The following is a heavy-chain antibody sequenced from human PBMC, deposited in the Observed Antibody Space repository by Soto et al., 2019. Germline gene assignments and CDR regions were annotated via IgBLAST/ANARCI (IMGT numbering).Heavy chain of an antibody. V-gene: IGHV3-48*02. D-gene: IGHD3-10*01. CDR3: ATSLWFGDPTTGY. CDR1: GFTFSSYS. J-gene: IGHJ4*02. CDR2: ISSSSSTI. Sequence: PGGSLRLSCAASGFTFSSYSMNWVRQAPGKGLEWVSYISSSSSTIYYADSVKGRFTISRDNAKNSLYLQMNSLRDEDTAVYYCATSLWFGDPTTGYWGQGTLVTVSS.